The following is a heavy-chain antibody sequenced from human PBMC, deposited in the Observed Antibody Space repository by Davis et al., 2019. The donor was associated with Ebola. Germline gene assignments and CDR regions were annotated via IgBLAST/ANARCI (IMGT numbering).Heavy chain of an antibody. V-gene: IGHV3-30-3*01. D-gene: IGHD3-3*01. Sequence: GESLMISCAASGFTFSSYAMHWVRQAPGKGLEWVAVISYDGSNKYYADSVKGRFTISRDNARNSLYLQLNSLRDEDTAVYYCAREARYAIGVNDYWGQGTLVSVTS. CDR1: GFTFSSYA. CDR2: ISYDGSNK. CDR3: AREARYAIGVNDY. J-gene: IGHJ4*02.